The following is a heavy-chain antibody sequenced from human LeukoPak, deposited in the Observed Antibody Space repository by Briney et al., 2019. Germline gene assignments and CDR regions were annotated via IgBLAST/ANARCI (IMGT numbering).Heavy chain of an antibody. J-gene: IGHJ5*02. CDR2: IYTTGST. CDR1: GGSISSYY. D-gene: IGHD6-13*01. Sequence: PSETLSLTCTVSGGSISSYYWSWIRQPAGKGLEWIGRIYTTGSTNYNPSLRSRITMSVDTSKNQFSLKLSSVTAADTAVYYCAKGDPFRAGWFDPWGQGILVTVSS. V-gene: IGHV4-4*07. CDR3: AKGDPFRAGWFDP.